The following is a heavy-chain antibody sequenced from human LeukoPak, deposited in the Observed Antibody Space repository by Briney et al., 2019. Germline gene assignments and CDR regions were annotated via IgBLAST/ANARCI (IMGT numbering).Heavy chain of an antibody. D-gene: IGHD3-3*01. CDR3: ARGYDFWSGYRYFYYYYYMDV. CDR2: IYTSGST. V-gene: IGHV4-61*02. CDR1: GGSISSGSYY. J-gene: IGHJ6*03. Sequence: SETLSLTCTVSGGSISSGSYYWSWIRQPAGEGLEWIGRIYTSGSTNYNPSLKSRVTISVDTSKNQFSLKLSSVTAADTAVYYCARGYDFWSGYRYFYYYYYMDVWGKGTTVTVSS.